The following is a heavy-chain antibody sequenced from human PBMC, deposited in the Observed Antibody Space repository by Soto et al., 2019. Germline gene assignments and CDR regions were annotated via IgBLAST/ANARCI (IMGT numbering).Heavy chain of an antibody. CDR3: ARGSYSSSSSWFDP. J-gene: IGHJ5*02. V-gene: IGHV4-31*03. CDR2: ISNSGNT. CDR1: GGSMRSGSYY. D-gene: IGHD6-6*01. Sequence: QVQLQESGPGLVKPSQTLSLTCSVSGGSMRSGSYYWTWIRQHPGKGLEWVAYISNSGNTYYNPSLVTRLTISVDTSKNLFSLSLTSVTAADTALYYCARGSYSSSSSWFDPWGQGTLVTV.